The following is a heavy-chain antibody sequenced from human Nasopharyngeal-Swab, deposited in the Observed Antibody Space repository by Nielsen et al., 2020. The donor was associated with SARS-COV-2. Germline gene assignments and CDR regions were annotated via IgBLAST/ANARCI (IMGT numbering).Heavy chain of an antibody. Sequence: GESLKISCAASGFTFSDCYMSWIRQAPGKGLEWVSYISSSGSTIYYADSVKGRFTISRDNAKNSLYLQMNSLRAEDTAVYYCARDPHYYGSRGGPWFDPWGQGTLVTVSS. CDR1: GFTFSDCY. V-gene: IGHV3-11*01. D-gene: IGHD3-10*01. CDR3: ARDPHYYGSRGGPWFDP. J-gene: IGHJ5*02. CDR2: ISSSGSTI.